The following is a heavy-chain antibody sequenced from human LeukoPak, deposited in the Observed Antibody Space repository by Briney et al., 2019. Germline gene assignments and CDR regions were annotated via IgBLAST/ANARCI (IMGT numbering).Heavy chain of an antibody. D-gene: IGHD5-18*01. J-gene: IGHJ4*02. Sequence: GASVKVSCKASGYIFTDYFLHWVRQAPGQRLEWMGWINPNSGDTKYAQRFQGRVTMTRVTSIATAYMELNRLTSDDTAVYYCARGRGRGYSYGYLGYWGQGTLVTVSS. V-gene: IGHV1-2*02. CDR2: INPNSGDT. CDR3: ARGRGRGYSYGYLGY. CDR1: GYIFTDYF.